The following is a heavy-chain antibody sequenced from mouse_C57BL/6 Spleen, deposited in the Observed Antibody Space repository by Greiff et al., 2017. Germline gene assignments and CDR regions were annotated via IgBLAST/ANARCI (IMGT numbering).Heavy chain of an antibody. CDR3: ARLGDFDY. J-gene: IGHJ2*01. CDR2: IYPGDGDT. Sequence: VQLQQSGPELVKPGASVKISCKASGYAFSSSWMNWVKQRPGTGLEWIGRIYPGDGDTNYNGKFKGKATLTADKSSSTAYMQLSSLTSEDSAVYFCARLGDFDYWGQGTTRTVSS. V-gene: IGHV1-82*01. CDR1: GYAFSSSW.